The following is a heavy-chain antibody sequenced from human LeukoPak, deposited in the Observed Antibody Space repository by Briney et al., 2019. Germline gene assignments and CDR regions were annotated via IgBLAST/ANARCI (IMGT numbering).Heavy chain of an antibody. J-gene: IGHJ5*02. V-gene: IGHV1-46*01. CDR3: ARDRVIGGSSWYGRINWFDP. Sequence: EASVKVSCKASGYTFTSYYMHWVRQAPGQGLEWMGIINPSGGSTSYAQKFQGRVTMTRDTSTSTVYMELSSLRSEDTAVYYCARDRVIGGSSWYGRINWFDPWGQGTLVTVSS. CDR1: GYTFTSYY. D-gene: IGHD6-13*01. CDR2: INPSGGST.